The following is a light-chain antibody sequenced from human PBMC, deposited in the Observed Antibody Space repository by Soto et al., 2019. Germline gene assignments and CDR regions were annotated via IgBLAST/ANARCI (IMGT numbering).Light chain of an antibody. J-gene: IGLJ2*01. Sequence: QSALTQPASVSGSPGQSITISCTGTSSDVGSYNLVSWYQQHTGKAPKLMIYDDTMRPSGVSNRFSGSKSGNTASLTISGLQAENEADYYCCSYAGSSTLVVGGGTKVTVL. CDR3: CSYAGSSTLV. CDR1: SSDVGSYNL. V-gene: IGLV2-23*01. CDR2: DDT.